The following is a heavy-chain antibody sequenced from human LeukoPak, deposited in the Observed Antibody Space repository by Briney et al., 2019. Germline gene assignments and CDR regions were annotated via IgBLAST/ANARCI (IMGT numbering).Heavy chain of an antibody. Sequence: PGGSLRLSCVASGFTFSNYAMSWVRQAPGKGLEWVSTISGRGSTNYADSVKGQFTISRDNSKNTLYVQMTSLRAEDTAIYYCAKDGGSTGYCFDYWGQGTLVTVSS. CDR3: AKDGGSTGYCFDY. D-gene: IGHD3-22*01. CDR1: GFTFSNYA. V-gene: IGHV3-23*01. CDR2: ISGRGST. J-gene: IGHJ4*02.